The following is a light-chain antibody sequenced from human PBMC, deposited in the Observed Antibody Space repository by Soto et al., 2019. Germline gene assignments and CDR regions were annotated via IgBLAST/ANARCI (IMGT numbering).Light chain of an antibody. CDR1: SSDVGSHNF. V-gene: IGLV2-23*02. CDR3: CSYAGTTTWV. Sequence: QSVLTQPASVSGSPGQSITISCTGKSSDVGSHNFVSWYQQRPGKAPKLMIFEVTRRPSGVSSRFAASKSGNTASLTISWVQAEDEADYYCCSYAGTTTWVFGGGTKLTVL. J-gene: IGLJ2*01. CDR2: EVT.